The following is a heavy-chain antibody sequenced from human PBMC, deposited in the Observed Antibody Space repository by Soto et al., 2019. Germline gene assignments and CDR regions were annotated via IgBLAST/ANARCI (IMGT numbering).Heavy chain of an antibody. CDR3: ARVAQSGKQWLSGWIDP. Sequence: ASVKVSCKASGYTFTSYGINWVRQAPGQGLEWMGWISAYNGNTNYAQKLQGRVTMTTDTSTSTAYMELRSLRSDDTAVYYCARVAQSGKQWLSGWIDPWGQGTLVTVSS. CDR1: GYTFTSYG. D-gene: IGHD6-19*01. J-gene: IGHJ5*02. CDR2: ISAYNGNT. V-gene: IGHV1-18*01.